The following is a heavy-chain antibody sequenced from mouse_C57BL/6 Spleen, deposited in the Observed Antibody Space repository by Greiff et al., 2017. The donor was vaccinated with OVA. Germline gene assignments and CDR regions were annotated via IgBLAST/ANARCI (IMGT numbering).Heavy chain of an antibody. J-gene: IGHJ2*01. CDR3: ARSYDGIYFDY. V-gene: IGHV1-61*01. CDR1: GYTFTSYW. CDR2: IYPSDSET. D-gene: IGHD2-3*01. Sequence: VQLQQSGAELVRPGSSVKLSCKASGYTFTSYWMDWVKQRPGQGLEWIGNIYPSDSETHYNQKFKDKATFTVDKSSSTAYMQLSSLTSEDSAGYYCARSYDGIYFDYWGQGTTLTVSS.